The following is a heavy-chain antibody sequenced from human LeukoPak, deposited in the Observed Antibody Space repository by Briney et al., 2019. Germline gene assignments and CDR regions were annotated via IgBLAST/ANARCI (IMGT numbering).Heavy chain of an antibody. Sequence: SETLSLTCAVYGGSFSGYYWSWIRQPPGKGLEWIGEINHSGSTNYNPSLKSRVTISVDTSKNQFSLKLSSVTAADTAVYDCARVSHWQLLIDYWGQGTLVTVSS. CDR3: ARVSHWQLLIDY. V-gene: IGHV4-34*01. J-gene: IGHJ4*02. CDR2: INHSGST. D-gene: IGHD6-6*01. CDR1: GGSFSGYY.